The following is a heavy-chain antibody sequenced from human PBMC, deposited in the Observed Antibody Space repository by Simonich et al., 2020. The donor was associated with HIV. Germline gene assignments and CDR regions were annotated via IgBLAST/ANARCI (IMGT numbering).Heavy chain of an antibody. CDR2: INSDGSRT. J-gene: IGHJ5*02. V-gene: IGHV3-74*01. Sequence: EVQLVESGGGLVQPGGSLRLSCAASGFTFSNHWMHWVRQGPGKGRVWVYSINSDGSRTSYADSVKGRFTISRDNAKNTLYLQMNSLRAEDTAVYYCARAITLATFDPWGPGTLVIVSS. CDR3: ARAITLATFDP. D-gene: IGHD6-19*01. CDR1: GFTFSNHW.